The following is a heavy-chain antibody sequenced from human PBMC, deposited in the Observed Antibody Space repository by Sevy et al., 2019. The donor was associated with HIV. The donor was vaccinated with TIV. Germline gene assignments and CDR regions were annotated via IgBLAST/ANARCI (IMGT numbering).Heavy chain of an antibody. V-gene: IGHV4-59*01. CDR2: IYYSGST. J-gene: IGHJ5*02. Sequence: SETLSLTCSVSGGSINSYYWSWIRQPPGKGLEWIGYIYYSGSTKYNPSLKSRVTISVDTSKNQFSLTLGSVSAADTAVYYCAREVGDSSWYSPTNRFDPWGQGTQVTVSS. CDR1: GGSINSYY. CDR3: AREVGDSSWYSPTNRFDP. D-gene: IGHD6-13*01.